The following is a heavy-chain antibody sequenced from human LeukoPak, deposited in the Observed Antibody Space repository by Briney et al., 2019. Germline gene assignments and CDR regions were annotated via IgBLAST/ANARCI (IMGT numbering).Heavy chain of an antibody. J-gene: IGHJ4*02. V-gene: IGHV3-48*04. CDR2: ISGRKRTI. D-gene: IGHD3-22*01. CDR3: ARRNYYDGRGCPGAVDN. Sequence: RGSLRLSRVHSGFTLSRYSMNWVPQALRKGLEWVSSISGRKRTIYYADSVKGRFTISRDNANNSLYLPMMTLSAEDTALYYCARRNYYDGRGCPGAVDNWGQGTLVTVSS. CDR1: GFTLSRYS.